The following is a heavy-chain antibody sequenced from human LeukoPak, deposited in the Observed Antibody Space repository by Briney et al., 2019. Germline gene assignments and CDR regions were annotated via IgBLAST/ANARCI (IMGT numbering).Heavy chain of an antibody. D-gene: IGHD3-22*01. CDR1: GFIFSSYS. Sequence: PGGSLRLSCAASGFIFSSYSMNWVRQAPGKGLEWVSSVSLSSSYIYYADSVKGRFTISRDNSKNTLYLQMNSLRAEDTAVYYCAKDGYYYDSSGYYYVGYYYYMDVWGKGTTVTVSS. CDR3: AKDGYYYDSSGYYYVGYYYYMDV. J-gene: IGHJ6*03. V-gene: IGHV3-21*01. CDR2: VSLSSSYI.